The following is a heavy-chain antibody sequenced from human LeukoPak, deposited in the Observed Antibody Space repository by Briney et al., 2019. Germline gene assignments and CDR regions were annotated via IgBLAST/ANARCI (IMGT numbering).Heavy chain of an antibody. D-gene: IGHD3-3*01. Sequence: SETLSLTYTVSGGSISSSSYYWGWIRQPPGKGLEWIGSIYYSGSTYYNPSLKSRVTISVDTSKNQFSLKLSSVTAADTAVYYCARRPAYYGNWFDPWGQGTLVTVSS. V-gene: IGHV4-39*01. CDR3: ARRPAYYGNWFDP. J-gene: IGHJ5*02. CDR1: GGSISSSSYY. CDR2: IYYSGST.